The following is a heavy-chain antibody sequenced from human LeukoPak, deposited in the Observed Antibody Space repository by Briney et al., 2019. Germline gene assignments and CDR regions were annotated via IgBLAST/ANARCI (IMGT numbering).Heavy chain of an antibody. CDR3: ARDRPPSREWIGAPTIQTTGFDP. CDR2: ISAYNGNT. CDR1: GYTFTSYG. Sequence: ASVKVSCKASGYTFTSYGISWVRQAPGQGLEWMGWISAYNGNTNYAQKFQGRVTMTTDTSTSTVYMELRSLRSDDTAVYYCARDRPPSREWIGAPTIQTTGFDPWGQGTLVTVSS. V-gene: IGHV1-18*01. J-gene: IGHJ5*02. D-gene: IGHD3-10*01.